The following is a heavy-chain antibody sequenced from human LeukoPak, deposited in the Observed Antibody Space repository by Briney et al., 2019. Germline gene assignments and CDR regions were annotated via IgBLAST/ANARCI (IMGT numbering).Heavy chain of an antibody. Sequence: PSETLSLTCTVAGASFGTYYWSWIRQPAGKGLEWIGRIYTSGSTNYDPSLRSRVTISADKSKTQSSLRLTLVTAADTAVYYCARQGASSFWGSYDYWGQGTLVTVSS. V-gene: IGHV4-4*07. CDR3: ARQGASSFWGSYDY. CDR2: IYTSGST. J-gene: IGHJ4*02. D-gene: IGHD1-26*01. CDR1: GASFGTYY.